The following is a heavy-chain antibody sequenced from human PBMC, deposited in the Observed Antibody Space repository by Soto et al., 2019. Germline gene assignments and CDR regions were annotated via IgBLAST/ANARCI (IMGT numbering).Heavy chain of an antibody. CDR3: ARDYYDSSGYYVYGMDV. CDR2: IYYSGST. J-gene: IGHJ6*02. Sequence: PSETLSLTCTVSGGSVSSGSYYWSWIRQPPGKGLEWIGYIYYSGSTNYNPSLKSRVTISVDTSKNQFSLKLSSVTAADTAVYYCARDYYDSSGYYVYGMDVWGQGTTVTVSS. CDR1: GGSVSSGSYY. V-gene: IGHV4-61*01. D-gene: IGHD3-22*01.